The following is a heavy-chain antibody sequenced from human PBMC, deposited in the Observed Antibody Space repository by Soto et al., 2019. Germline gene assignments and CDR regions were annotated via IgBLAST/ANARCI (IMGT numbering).Heavy chain of an antibody. Sequence: GGSLRLSCAASGFTFSSYAMHWVHQAPGKGLEYVSAISSNGGSTYYANSVKGRFTISRDNSKNTLYLQMGSLRAEDMAVYYCARDFNPTVTLYYFDYWGQGTLVTVSS. CDR1: GFTFSSYA. CDR3: ARDFNPTVTLYYFDY. J-gene: IGHJ4*02. V-gene: IGHV3-64*01. CDR2: ISSNGGST. D-gene: IGHD4-17*01.